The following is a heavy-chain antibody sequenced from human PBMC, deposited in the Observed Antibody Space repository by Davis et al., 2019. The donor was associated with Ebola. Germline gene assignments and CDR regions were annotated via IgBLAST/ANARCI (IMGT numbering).Heavy chain of an antibody. CDR1: GYTFTSYA. CDR2: INAGNGNT. J-gene: IGHJ6*04. D-gene: IGHD5-18*01. V-gene: IGHV1-3*01. Sequence: AASVKVSCKASGYTFTSYAMHWVRQAPGQRLEWMGWINAGNGNTNYSQKFQGRVTITRDTSASTAYMELSSLRSEDTAVYYCARDLKGYSTDGNYYYYYGMDVRGKGTTVTVSS. CDR3: ARDLKGYSTDGNYYYYYGMDV.